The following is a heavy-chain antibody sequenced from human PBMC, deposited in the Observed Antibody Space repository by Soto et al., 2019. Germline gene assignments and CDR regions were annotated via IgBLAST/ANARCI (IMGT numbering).Heavy chain of an antibody. Sequence: SSETLSLTCSVSGVSISYNSYYWGWIRQPPGKGLEWVGGIFYTGTTYYSPSLKDRFTISRDNAENSVYLQMSSLRGEDTAMYYCARYSGWYSYNWFDPWGQGTLVTVSS. CDR1: GVSISYNSYY. V-gene: IGHV4-39*02. J-gene: IGHJ5*02. D-gene: IGHD6-19*01. CDR2: IFYTGTT. CDR3: ARYSGWYSYNWFDP.